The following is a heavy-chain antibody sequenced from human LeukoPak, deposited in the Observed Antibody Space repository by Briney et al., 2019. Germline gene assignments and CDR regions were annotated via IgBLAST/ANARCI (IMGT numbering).Heavy chain of an antibody. CDR2: IYYTGST. J-gene: IGHJ4*02. Sequence: SETLSLTCTVSGGSISSSSYYWGWIRQPPGRGPEWIGSIYYTGSTHYNPSLKSRVTISVDTSKSQFSLKLSSVTAADTAVYYCARYCRTTSCYTHDYWGQGTLVTVSS. CDR3: ARYCRTTSCYTHDY. V-gene: IGHV4-39*01. D-gene: IGHD2-2*02. CDR1: GGSISSSSYY.